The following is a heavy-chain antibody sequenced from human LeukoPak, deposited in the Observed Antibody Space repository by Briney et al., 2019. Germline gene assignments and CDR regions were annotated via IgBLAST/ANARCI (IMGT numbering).Heavy chain of an antibody. CDR3: ARPRYGSGSLDS. V-gene: IGHV4-34*01. Sequence: SETLSLTCAVSGESFSGHYWTWIRQPPGRGLEWIGEINHSGSTTSNPSLNNRVTISVDTSKNQISLKLTSVTAADTAVYYCARPRYGSGSLDSWGQGILVTVSS. D-gene: IGHD3-10*01. J-gene: IGHJ4*02. CDR2: INHSGST. CDR1: GESFSGHY.